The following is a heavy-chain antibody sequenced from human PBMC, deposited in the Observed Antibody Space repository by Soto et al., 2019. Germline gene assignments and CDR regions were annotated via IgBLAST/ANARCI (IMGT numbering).Heavy chain of an antibody. J-gene: IGHJ4*02. CDR1: GFTVSSYS. D-gene: IGHD6-19*01. CDR2: ISSSSSTI. Sequence: EVQLVESRGGLVQPGGSLRLSCAAAGFTVSSYSMNWVRQAPGKGLEWVSYISSSSSTIYYADSVKGRFTISRDNAKNSLYLQMNSLRDEDTAVYYCAREEIAVAGTVFDYWGQGTLVTVSS. CDR3: AREEIAVAGTVFDY. V-gene: IGHV3-48*02.